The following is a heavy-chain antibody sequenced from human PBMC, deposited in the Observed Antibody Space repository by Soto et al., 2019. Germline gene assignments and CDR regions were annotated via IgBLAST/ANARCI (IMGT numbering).Heavy chain of an antibody. CDR2: ISGSGGST. CDR1: GFTFSSYA. D-gene: IGHD1-26*01. Sequence: GGSLRLSCAASGFTFSSYAMSWVHQAPGKGLEWVSAISGSGGSTYYADSVKGRFTISRDNSKNTLYLQMNSLRAEDTAVYYCAKVLINSGSYYRNYAFDIWGQGTMVTVSS. CDR3: AKVLINSGSYYRNYAFDI. J-gene: IGHJ3*02. V-gene: IGHV3-23*01.